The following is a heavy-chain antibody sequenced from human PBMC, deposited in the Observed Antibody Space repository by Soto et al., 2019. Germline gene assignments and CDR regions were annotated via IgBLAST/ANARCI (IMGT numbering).Heavy chain of an antibody. J-gene: IGHJ4*02. Sequence: GGSLRLSCAVSGFTFRSYAINWVRQAPGKGLEWVSSISGSGSGTYYADSVKGRFTISRDSSNNTVSLLMNSLGAEDTAIYYCAKESSGSGSYYKASLDYWGQGTLVTVSS. D-gene: IGHD3-10*01. CDR3: AKESSGSGSYYKASLDY. CDR2: ISGSGSGT. V-gene: IGHV3-23*01. CDR1: GFTFRSYA.